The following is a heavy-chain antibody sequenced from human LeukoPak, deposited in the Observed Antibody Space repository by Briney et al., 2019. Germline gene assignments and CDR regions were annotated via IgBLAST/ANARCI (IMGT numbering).Heavy chain of an antibody. J-gene: IGHJ4*02. D-gene: IGHD3-10*01. V-gene: IGHV3-9*01. Sequence: PDRSLRLSSAASGFTFDDYAMHWVRQVPGKGLEWVSGITSNGDTTGYADSVKGRFTISRDNAKNSLYLQMNSLRAEDTALYYCATASLGSYASGSYSYFDSWGQGTLVTVSS. CDR3: ATASLGSYASGSYSYFDS. CDR2: ITSNGDTT. CDR1: GFTFDDYA.